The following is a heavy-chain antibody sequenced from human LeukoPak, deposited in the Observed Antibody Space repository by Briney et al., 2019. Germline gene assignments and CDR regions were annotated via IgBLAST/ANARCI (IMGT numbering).Heavy chain of an antibody. CDR2: IKQDGSDR. D-gene: IGHD4-17*01. V-gene: IGHV3-7*03. J-gene: IGHJ4*02. Sequence: GGSLRLSCAACGFTFRNYWMSWVRQAPGTGLEWVANIKQDGSDRNYVTSVRGRFTISRDNAESSLFLQMNSLRAEDTAVYYCAKAGTTVTTLSDYWGQGTLVTVSS. CDR3: AKAGTTVTTLSDY. CDR1: GFTFRNYW.